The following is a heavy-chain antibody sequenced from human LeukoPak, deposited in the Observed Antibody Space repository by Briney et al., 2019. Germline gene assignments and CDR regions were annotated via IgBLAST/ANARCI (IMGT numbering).Heavy chain of an antibody. D-gene: IGHD6-19*01. CDR3: AKVAYSSGWSPGYFQH. Sequence: GGSLRLSCAASGFIFSNYGMHWVRQAPGKGLEWVAFIPYDGSNKYYVDPVKGRFTISRDNSKNTLYLQMNSLRAEDTAVYYCAKVAYSSGWSPGYFQHWGQGTLVTVSS. CDR1: GFIFSNYG. V-gene: IGHV3-30*02. CDR2: IPYDGSNK. J-gene: IGHJ1*01.